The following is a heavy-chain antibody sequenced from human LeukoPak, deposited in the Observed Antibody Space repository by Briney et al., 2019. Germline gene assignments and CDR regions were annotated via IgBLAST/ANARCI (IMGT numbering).Heavy chain of an antibody. D-gene: IGHD1-14*01. J-gene: IGHJ3*02. CDR1: GLIFSSYT. Sequence: PGGSLRLSCAASGLIFSSYTMNWVRQAPGKGLEWVSSISSISSYIYLVDSVKGRFTISRDNAKNSLYLQMNSLRAEDTAVYYCARGALGMSGRIVDAFDIWGQGTRVTVSS. CDR3: ARGALGMSGRIVDAFDI. V-gene: IGHV3-21*01. CDR2: ISSISSYI.